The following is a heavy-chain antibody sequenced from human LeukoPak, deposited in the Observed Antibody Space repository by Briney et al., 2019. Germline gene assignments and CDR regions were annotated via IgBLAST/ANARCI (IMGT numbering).Heavy chain of an antibody. J-gene: IGHJ4*02. CDR2: IIPIFGTA. D-gene: IGHD3-22*01. CDR1: GGTFSSYA. Sequence: GASVKVSCKASGGTFSSYAISWVRQAPGQGLEWMGGIIPIFGTANYAQKFQGRVTITTDESTSTAYMELSSLRSEDTAVYYCARGSYYDSSGYYFAPNDYWGQGTLVTVSS. V-gene: IGHV1-69*05. CDR3: ARGSYYDSSGYYFAPNDY.